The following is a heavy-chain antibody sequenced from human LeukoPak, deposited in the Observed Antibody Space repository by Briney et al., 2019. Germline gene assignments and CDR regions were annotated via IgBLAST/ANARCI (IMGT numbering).Heavy chain of an antibody. V-gene: IGHV4-39*01. CDR1: GGSISSSSDY. CDR2: ISYSGRT. CDR3: ERKVHLDKPSPNKFDY. Sequence: SETLSLTCTVSGGSISSSSDYWGWIRQPPGKGLEWIGRISYSGRTYYNPSPKSRVTISVDASKNQLSPKLSSVTAADTAVYYCERKVHLDKPSPNKFDYWGQGTLVTVSS. J-gene: IGHJ4*02. D-gene: IGHD1-1*01.